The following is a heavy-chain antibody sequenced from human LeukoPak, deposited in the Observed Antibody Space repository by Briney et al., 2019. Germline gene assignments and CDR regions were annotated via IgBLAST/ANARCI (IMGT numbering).Heavy chain of an antibody. CDR2: IGSAGDT. CDR1: GFTFSTYD. D-gene: IGHD6-19*01. J-gene: IGHJ5*01. V-gene: IGHV3-13*04. CDR3: ARAKFYTSGCLDS. Sequence: GGSLRHSCVASGFTFSTYDMHWVRQATGKGPEWGSAIGSAGDTYYPGSVKGRFTISRENGKDSLYLQMSSLRVGDTAVYYCARAKFYTSGCLDSWGQGTLVTVSS.